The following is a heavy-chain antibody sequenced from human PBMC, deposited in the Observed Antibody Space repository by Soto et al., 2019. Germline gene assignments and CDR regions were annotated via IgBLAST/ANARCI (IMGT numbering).Heavy chain of an antibody. D-gene: IGHD3-10*01. Sequence: GGSLRLSCAASAFTFISYAMSWVRQAPGKGLEWVSTISGRGLSTYYAGSVKGRFTISRDNSENTLYLQMRSLRAEDTAVYYCAKVWFGEESPFDYWGQGTLVTVSS. CDR3: AKVWFGEESPFDY. V-gene: IGHV3-23*01. J-gene: IGHJ4*02. CDR1: AFTFISYA. CDR2: ISGRGLST.